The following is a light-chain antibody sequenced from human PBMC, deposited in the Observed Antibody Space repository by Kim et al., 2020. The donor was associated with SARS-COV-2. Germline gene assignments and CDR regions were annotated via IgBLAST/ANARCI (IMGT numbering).Light chain of an antibody. Sequence: ASVGDRVTITCRASQDIRNDLGWYQQNPVRAPKRLIYGASGLQSGVPSRFSGSGSGTEFTLTISSLQPEDSATYFCLQHNTYPITFGQGTRLEIK. CDR2: GAS. CDR1: QDIRND. CDR3: LQHNTYPIT. J-gene: IGKJ5*01. V-gene: IGKV1-17*01.